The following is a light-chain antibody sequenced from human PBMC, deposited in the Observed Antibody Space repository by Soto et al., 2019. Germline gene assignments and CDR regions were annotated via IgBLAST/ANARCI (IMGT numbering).Light chain of an antibody. V-gene: IGLV2-14*01. Sequence: QSVLTQPASVSGSPGQSITISCTGSSSDVGGHNHVSWYQQHSGKAPKLIIYEVGNRPSGVSNRFSGSKSGNTASLTISGFQAEDEADYYCNSYTSSSTHVFGTGTKLTVL. CDR3: NSYTSSSTHV. CDR2: EVG. J-gene: IGLJ1*01. CDR1: SSDVGGHNH.